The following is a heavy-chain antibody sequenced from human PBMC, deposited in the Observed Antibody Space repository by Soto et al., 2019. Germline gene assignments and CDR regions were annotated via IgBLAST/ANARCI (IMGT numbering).Heavy chain of an antibody. CDR1: GGIFSTYA. D-gene: IGHD3-10*01. J-gene: IGHJ4*02. V-gene: IGHV1-69*01. CDR3: ARDRDDYGSGNYYNRLDF. CDR2: IIPIFGTP. Sequence: QVQLVQSGAEVKKPGSSVKVSCKASGGIFSTYAISWLRRAPGQGLEWMGGIIPIFGTPNYAQRFQGRVTITADEYKITAYMELSRLRSEDTAVYYCARDRDDYGSGNYYNRLDFWGQGTLVTVSS.